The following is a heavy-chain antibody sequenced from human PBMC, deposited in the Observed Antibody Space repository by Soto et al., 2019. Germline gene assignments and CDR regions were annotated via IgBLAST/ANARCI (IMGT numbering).Heavy chain of an antibody. Sequence: PGGSLRLSCAASGFTFTHYRIHWVRQPPGKGLEWVGRINSDGARIEYADSVKGRFTISRDNSKNTLYLQMNSLRAEDTAVYYCAKVPGIQLWSYFDYWGQGTLVTVSS. CDR3: AKVPGIQLWSYFDY. CDR2: INSDGARI. J-gene: IGHJ4*02. D-gene: IGHD5-18*01. V-gene: IGHV3-74*03. CDR1: GFTFTHYR.